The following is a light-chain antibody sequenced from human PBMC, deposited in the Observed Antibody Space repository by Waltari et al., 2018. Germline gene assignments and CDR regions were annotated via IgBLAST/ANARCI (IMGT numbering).Light chain of an antibody. V-gene: IGLV1-47*01. J-gene: IGLJ3*02. Sequence: QSVLTQPPSASGTPGQTVSVSCSGSGSNIGSNYAYWYQPVPGTAPQLLIYRNEQRPSGGPDRFSGSKSGTSASLAISGLRSEDEADYFCTSWDDSLNAWVFGGGTKLTVL. CDR1: GSNIGSNY. CDR2: RNE. CDR3: TSWDDSLNAWV.